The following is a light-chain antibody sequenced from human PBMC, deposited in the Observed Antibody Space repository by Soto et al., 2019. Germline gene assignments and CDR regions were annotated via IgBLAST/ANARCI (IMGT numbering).Light chain of an antibody. Sequence: EIVLTQSPGILSLSPGKRATLSCRASQSVSNRYLAWYQRKPGQAPRLLIHGASTRATGIPDRFIGSGSGTDFTRTISRLEPEDFAVYYCQQYGSSPLTFGGGTTVEIE. CDR1: QSVSNRY. V-gene: IGKV3-20*01. CDR2: GAS. CDR3: QQYGSSPLT. J-gene: IGKJ4*01.